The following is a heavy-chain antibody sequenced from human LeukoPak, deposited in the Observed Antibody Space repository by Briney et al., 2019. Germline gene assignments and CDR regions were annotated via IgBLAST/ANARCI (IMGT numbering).Heavy chain of an antibody. Sequence: GGSLRLSCAASGFTFDDYTMHWVRQAPGKGLEWVPLISWDGGSTYYADSVKGRFTISRDNSKNSLCLQMNSLRTEDTALYYCAKVLVPAAPWGMDVWGQGTKVTVSS. CDR3: AKVLVPAAPWGMDV. V-gene: IGHV3-43*01. CDR1: GFTFDDYT. J-gene: IGHJ6*02. CDR2: ISWDGGST. D-gene: IGHD2-2*01.